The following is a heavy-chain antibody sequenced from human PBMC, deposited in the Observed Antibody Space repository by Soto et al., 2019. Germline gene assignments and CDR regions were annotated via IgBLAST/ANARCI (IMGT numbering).Heavy chain of an antibody. D-gene: IGHD1-26*01. J-gene: IGHJ6*02. CDR1: GFTFNIYW. V-gene: IGHV3-74*01. Sequence: EVQLVESGGGLVQPGGSLRLSCAASGFTFNIYWMHWVRQAPGKGLVWVSRINSDASSTNYADSVKGRFTISRDNAKNTLSLQVNSVRVENTAVYSCARGVRSGSYSYYYSAMDVWGQGTTVTVSS. CDR2: INSDASST. CDR3: ARGVRSGSYSYYYSAMDV.